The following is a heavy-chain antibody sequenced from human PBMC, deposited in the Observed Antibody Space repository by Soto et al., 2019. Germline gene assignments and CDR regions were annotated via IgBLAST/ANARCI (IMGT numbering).Heavy chain of an antibody. CDR2: ISYNGSNK. Sequence: GGSLRLSCAASGFTFSIYGMHWVRQAPGRGLEWVAAISYNGSNKYYADFVKGRFTISRDKSKNTLDLQMNSLRVEDTGVYYCAKDGLEYQRYYGMDVWGQGTTVTVS. D-gene: IGHD2-2*01. V-gene: IGHV3-30*18. CDR3: AKDGLEYQRYYGMDV. CDR1: GFTFSIYG. J-gene: IGHJ6*02.